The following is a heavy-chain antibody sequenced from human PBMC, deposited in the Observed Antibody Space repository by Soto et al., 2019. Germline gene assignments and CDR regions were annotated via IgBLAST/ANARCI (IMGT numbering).Heavy chain of an antibody. J-gene: IGHJ4*01. CDR1: GFTFSSYA. Sequence: EVQLLESGGGLVQPGGSLRLSCAASGFTFSSYAMSWVRQAPGKGLEWVSAISGSGGSTYYADSVKGRFTISRDNSKNTLYLQMNRLRAADTAVYYCAKGPRRLSSSPGGFDYWGHGTLVTVSS. CDR3: AKGPRRLSSSPGGFDY. D-gene: IGHD6-6*01. CDR2: ISGSGGST. V-gene: IGHV3-23*01.